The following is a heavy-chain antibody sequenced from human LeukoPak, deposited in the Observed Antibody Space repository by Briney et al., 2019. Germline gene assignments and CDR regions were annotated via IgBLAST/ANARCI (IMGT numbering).Heavy chain of an antibody. D-gene: IGHD2-15*01. J-gene: IGHJ4*01. CDR2: VYHSGST. Sequence: SETLSLTCAVSGGSISSSNWWSWVRQPPGKGLEWIGEVYHSGSTNYNPSLKSRVSISVDKSKNQFSLKLSSVTAADTAVYYCARARRVVVGAPYYFDYWGHGTLVTVSS. V-gene: IGHV4-4*02. CDR3: ARARRVVVGAPYYFDY. CDR1: GGSISSSNW.